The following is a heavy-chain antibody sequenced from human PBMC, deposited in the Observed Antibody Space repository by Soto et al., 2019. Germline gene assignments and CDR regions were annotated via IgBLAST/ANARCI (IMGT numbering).Heavy chain of an antibody. CDR2: INAGNGNT. D-gene: IGHD2-2*03. J-gene: IGHJ6*02. V-gene: IGHV1-3*01. CDR3: ARDGYCISTTCYFLPDV. Sequence: ASVKVSCKASGYTFTSYAMHWVRQAPGQRLEWMGWINAGNGNTNYSQKFQGRVTITRDTSASTAYMELNSLRDEDTAVYYCARDGYCISTTCYFLPDVWGQGTSVTVS. CDR1: GYTFTSYA.